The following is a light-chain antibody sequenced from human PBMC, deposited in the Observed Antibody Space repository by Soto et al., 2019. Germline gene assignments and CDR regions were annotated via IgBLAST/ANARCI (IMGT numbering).Light chain of an antibody. V-gene: IGKV1-5*03. CDR2: KAS. Sequence: DIQMTQSPSTLAASVGDRVTITCRASQNINSWLAWYQQKPGKAPKLLIYKASNLENGVPSRFSGSGSGTEFTVTISSLQPDDFATYYCQQYLIYPLTFGGGTKVAIK. J-gene: IGKJ4*01. CDR3: QQYLIYPLT. CDR1: QNINSW.